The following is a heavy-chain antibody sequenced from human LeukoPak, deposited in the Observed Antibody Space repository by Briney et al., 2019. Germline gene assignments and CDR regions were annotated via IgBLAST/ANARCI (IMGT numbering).Heavy chain of an antibody. CDR1: GYTFTSYG. V-gene: IGHV1-18*01. J-gene: IGHJ4*02. CDR3: ARAEGGWYSGSYPFDY. D-gene: IGHD1-26*01. CDR2: ISAYNGNT. Sequence: ASVKVSCKASGYTFTSYGLSWVRQAPGQGLEWMGWISAYNGNTNYAQKLQGRVTMTTDTSTSTAYMELRSLRSDDTAVYYCARAEGGWYSGSYPFDYWGQGTLVTVSS.